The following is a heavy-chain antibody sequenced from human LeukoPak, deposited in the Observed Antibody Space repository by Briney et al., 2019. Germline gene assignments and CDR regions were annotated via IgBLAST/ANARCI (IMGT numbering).Heavy chain of an antibody. CDR3: ARVRPDYGDYTYDY. J-gene: IGHJ4*02. D-gene: IGHD4-17*01. V-gene: IGHV4-59*01. CDR2: IYYSGST. Sequence: SETLSLTCSVSDGSISSYYWSWIRQPPGKGLEWIGYIYYSGSTNYNPSLKSRVTISVDTSKNQFSLKLSSVTAADTAVYYCARVRPDYGDYTYDYWGQGTLVTVSS. CDR1: DGSISSYY.